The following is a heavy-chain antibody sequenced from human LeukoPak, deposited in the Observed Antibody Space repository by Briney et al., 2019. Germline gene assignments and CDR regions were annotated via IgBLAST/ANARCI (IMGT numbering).Heavy chain of an antibody. D-gene: IGHD2-2*01. Sequence: SETLSLTCTVSGAYLSKYLWSWLRPPARRGRAWIGRISTSGSTNYNPSLKSRVTMSVDTSKNQCYLKLSSVTAADTAVYYCARSTLDYYYYYYMDVWGKGTTVTVSS. J-gene: IGHJ6*03. CDR3: ARSTLDYYYYYYMDV. CDR2: ISTSGST. CDR1: GAYLSKYL. V-gene: IGHV4-4*07.